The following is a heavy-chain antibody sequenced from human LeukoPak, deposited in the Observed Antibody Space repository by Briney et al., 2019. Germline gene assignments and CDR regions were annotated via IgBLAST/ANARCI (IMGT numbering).Heavy chain of an antibody. Sequence: ASVKVSCKTSAYTFTNFRIHWVRQAPGHGFEWMGWIGPSNHYTEYAHKLQDRLTLTTDTSTTTAHMELGSLTFDDMAIYFCARDSYYGGHYSFFEHWGQGTLVTVSS. CDR1: AYTFTNFR. V-gene: IGHV1-18*03. CDR2: IGPSNHYT. J-gene: IGHJ4*02. CDR3: ARDSYYGGHYSFFEH. D-gene: IGHD4/OR15-4a*01.